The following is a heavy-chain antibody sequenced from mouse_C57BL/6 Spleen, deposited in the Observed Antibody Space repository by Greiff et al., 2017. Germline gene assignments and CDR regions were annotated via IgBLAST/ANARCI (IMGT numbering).Heavy chain of an antibody. CDR3: TRPIYGNYEGFAY. V-gene: IGHV6-6*01. CDR2: IRNKANNHAT. Sequence: EVKLVESGGGLVQPGGSMKLSCAASGFTFSDAWMDWVRQSPEQGLEWVAEIRNKANNHATYYAESVKGRFTISRDDSKSSVYLQMNSLRAEDTGIYYCTRPIYGNYEGFAYWGQGTLVTVSA. D-gene: IGHD2-1*01. CDR1: GFTFSDAW. J-gene: IGHJ3*01.